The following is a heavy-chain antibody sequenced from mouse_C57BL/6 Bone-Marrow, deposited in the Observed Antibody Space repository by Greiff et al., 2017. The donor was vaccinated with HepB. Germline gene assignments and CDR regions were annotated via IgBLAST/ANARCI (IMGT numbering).Heavy chain of an antibody. D-gene: IGHD1-3*01. Sequence: EVKLMESEGGLVQPGSSMKLSCTASGFTFSDYYMAWVRQVPEKGLEWVANINSDGSSTYYLDSMKNRNIISRDNANNIQYLQMSSLKSEDTASYDCARDLRSNNDNYAMDYWGQGTSVTVSS. CDR3: ARDLRSNNDNYAMDY. CDR2: INSDGSST. V-gene: IGHV5-16*01. J-gene: IGHJ4*01. CDR1: GFTFSDYY.